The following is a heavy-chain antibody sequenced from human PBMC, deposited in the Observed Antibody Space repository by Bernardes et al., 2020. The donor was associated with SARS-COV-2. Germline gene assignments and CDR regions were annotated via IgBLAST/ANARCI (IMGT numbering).Heavy chain of an antibody. D-gene: IGHD3-10*01. CDR1: GYAFRSYG. Sequence: ASVQDSCKASGYAFRSYGISWARQAPGQGLEWMGWISGFNGDTSYIQKIQDRVTLTTDTSTSTAYMDLRDLRSDDTAVYFCAREVMVRISDTYRNGMDLWGQGTTVTVSS. V-gene: IGHV1-18*01. CDR3: AREVMVRISDTYRNGMDL. J-gene: IGHJ6*02. CDR2: ISGFNGDT.